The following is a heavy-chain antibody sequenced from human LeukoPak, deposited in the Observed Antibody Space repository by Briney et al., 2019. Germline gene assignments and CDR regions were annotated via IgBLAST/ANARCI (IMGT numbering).Heavy chain of an antibody. J-gene: IGHJ5*02. CDR1: GFTFSSYE. CDR3: AGLVVAATRPSNRFDP. D-gene: IGHD2-15*01. V-gene: IGHV3-48*03. CDR2: ISSSGSTI. Sequence: GGSLRLSCAASGFTFSSYEMNWVRQAPGKGLEWVSYISSSGSTIYHADSVKGRFTISRDNAKNSLYLQMNSLRAEDTAVYYCAGLVVAATRPSNRFDPWGQGTLVTVSS.